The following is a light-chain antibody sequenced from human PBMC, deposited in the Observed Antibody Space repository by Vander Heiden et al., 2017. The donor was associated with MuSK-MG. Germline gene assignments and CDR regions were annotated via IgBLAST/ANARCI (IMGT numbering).Light chain of an antibody. Sequence: EIVLTQSPGTLSLSPGERATLSCRASQSVSSNYLAWYQQKPGQAPRLLIYGASSRATGIPDRFSGSGSGTDFTLTISRLEPEDIAVYYCQQEGRSPITFGGGTKVEI. V-gene: IGKV3-20*01. J-gene: IGKJ4*01. CDR2: GAS. CDR3: QQEGRSPIT. CDR1: QSVSSNY.